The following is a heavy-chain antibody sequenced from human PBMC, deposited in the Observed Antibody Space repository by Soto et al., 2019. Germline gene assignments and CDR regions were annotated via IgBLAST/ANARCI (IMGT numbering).Heavy chain of an antibody. D-gene: IGHD4-17*01. CDR3: AGDRDGDPGIQY. V-gene: IGHV3-72*01. CDR1: GFTFSDHL. Sequence: EVNLVESGGDLVQPGGSLRLSCVVSGFTFSDHLMDWVRQAPGKGLEWVGRIRNKAKRYTTEYATSVTGRFIISRDESKTSVYLLRNSLKTEDTAVYYCAGDRDGDPGIQYWGQGTLVTVSS. J-gene: IGHJ1*01. CDR2: IRNKAKRYTT.